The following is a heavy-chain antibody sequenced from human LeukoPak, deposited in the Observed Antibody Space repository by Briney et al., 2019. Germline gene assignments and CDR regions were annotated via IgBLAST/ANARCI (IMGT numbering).Heavy chain of an antibody. Sequence: ASVKVSCKASGYTFTSYGISWVRQAPGQGLEWMGWISAYNGNTNYAQKLQGRVTMTTDTSTSTAYMELRSLRSDDTAVYHCARGHPSSSGWYYFDYWGQGTLVTVSS. CDR1: GYTFTSYG. D-gene: IGHD6-19*01. CDR3: ARGHPSSSGWYYFDY. J-gene: IGHJ4*02. V-gene: IGHV1-18*04. CDR2: ISAYNGNT.